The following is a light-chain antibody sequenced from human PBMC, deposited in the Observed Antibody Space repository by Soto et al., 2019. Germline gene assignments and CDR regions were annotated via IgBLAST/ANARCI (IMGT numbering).Light chain of an antibody. CDR1: QGISSY. J-gene: IGKJ4*01. CDR3: QQLNSYLFT. V-gene: IGKV1-9*01. Sequence: DIQLTQSPSFLSASVGDRVTITCRASQGISSYLAWYQQKPGKAPKLLIYAASTLQSGVPSRFSGSGSGTEFTLTISSLQPEDFATYSCQQLNSYLFTFGGGTKVEIK. CDR2: AAS.